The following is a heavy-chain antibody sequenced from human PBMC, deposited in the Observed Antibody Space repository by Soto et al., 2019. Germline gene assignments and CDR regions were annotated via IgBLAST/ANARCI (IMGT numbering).Heavy chain of an antibody. CDR3: AREVGELACSSSSDAFDI. J-gene: IGHJ3*02. CDR1: GGSISSGDYY. Sequence: QVQLQESGPGLVKPSQTLSLTCTVSGGSISSGDYYWSWVRQPPGKGLEWIAYIYYSGTTYYNPSPKIPVTTSGDTPKNQSSLKLESLTAADTAVYYCAREVGELACSSSSDAFDIWGQGTMVTVSS. CDR2: IYYSGTT. D-gene: IGHD6-6*01. V-gene: IGHV4-30-4*01.